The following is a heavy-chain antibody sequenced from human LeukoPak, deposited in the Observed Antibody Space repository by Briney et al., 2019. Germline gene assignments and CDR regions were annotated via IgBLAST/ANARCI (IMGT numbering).Heavy chain of an antibody. CDR1: GGTFSSYA. CDR3: ARALSMPTVGYSYYYYMDV. Sequence: SVKVSCKASGGTFSSYAISWVRQAPGQGLEWMGGIIPIFGTANYAQKFQGRVTITADESTSTAYMELSSLRSEDTAVYYCARALSMPTVGYSYYYYMDVSGKGTTVTVSS. V-gene: IGHV1-69*13. J-gene: IGHJ6*03. D-gene: IGHD1-14*01. CDR2: IIPIFGTA.